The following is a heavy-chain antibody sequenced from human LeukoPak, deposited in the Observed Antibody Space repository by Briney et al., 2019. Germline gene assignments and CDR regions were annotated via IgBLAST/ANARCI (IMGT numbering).Heavy chain of an antibody. CDR2: IYNSGST. J-gene: IGHJ6*02. V-gene: IGHV4-39*01. CDR1: GGSISSSTYY. D-gene: IGHD1-1*01. Sequence: SETLSLTCSVSGGSISSSTYYWGWIRQPPGKGLEWIGSIYNSGSTYYNPSLKSRVTISVDTSKDQFSLKLNSVTAADTAVYYCARHPWNSGMDVWGQGTTVTVSS. CDR3: ARHPWNSGMDV.